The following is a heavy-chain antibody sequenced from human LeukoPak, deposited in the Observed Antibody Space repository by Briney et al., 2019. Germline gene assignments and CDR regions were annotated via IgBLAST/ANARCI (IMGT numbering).Heavy chain of an antibody. J-gene: IGHJ4*02. CDR1: GGSVSSGSYY. CDR2: NYYSGSN. D-gene: IGHD3-10*01. Sequence: SETLSLTCTVSGGSVSSGSYYWSWIRQPPGKGLEWIGYNYYSGSNNYNPSLENRVTISVDTSKNQFSLTLTSVTAADTAVYYCARDRGYYGSGSYSQGSYFDYWGQGSLVTVSS. CDR3: ARDRGYYGSGSYSQGSYFDY. V-gene: IGHV4-61*01.